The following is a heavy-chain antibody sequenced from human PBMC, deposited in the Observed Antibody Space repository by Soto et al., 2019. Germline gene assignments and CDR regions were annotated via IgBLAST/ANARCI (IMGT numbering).Heavy chain of an antibody. CDR3: ARDHYDFWSGGLDY. D-gene: IGHD3-3*01. J-gene: IGHJ4*02. CDR2: MNPNSGNT. V-gene: IGHV1-8*01. CDR1: GYTFTSYD. Sequence: ASVKVSCKASGYTFTSYDINWVRQATGQGLEWMGWMNPNSGNTGYAQKFQGRVTMNRNTSISTAYMELSSLRSEDTAVYYCARDHYDFWSGGLDYWGQGTLVTVSS.